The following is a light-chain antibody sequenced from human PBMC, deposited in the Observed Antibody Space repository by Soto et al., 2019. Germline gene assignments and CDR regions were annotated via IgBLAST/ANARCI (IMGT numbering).Light chain of an antibody. V-gene: IGLV1-51*01. CDR2: DNY. Sequence: QSVLTQPPSVSAAPGQKVTISCSGSSSNVGNNYVSWYQQLPGTAPKLLIYDNYKRPSGIPDRFSGSKSGTSATLGITGLQTGDEADYYCAAWDDSLSGWVFGGGTKLTVL. J-gene: IGLJ3*02. CDR3: AAWDDSLSGWV. CDR1: SSNVGNNY.